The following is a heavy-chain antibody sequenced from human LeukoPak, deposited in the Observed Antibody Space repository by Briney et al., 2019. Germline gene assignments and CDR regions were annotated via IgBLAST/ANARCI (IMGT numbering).Heavy chain of an antibody. Sequence: ASVKVSCKASGYTFTSYAMNWVRQAPGQGLEFMGWSNTYNGNPTYAQAFTGRFVFSVDTSVSAAYLQISSLKTEDTAVYYCASMGSHGFDIWGQGTMVTVSS. J-gene: IGHJ3*02. CDR1: GYTFTSYA. D-gene: IGHD3-16*01. V-gene: IGHV7-4-1*02. CDR3: ASMGSHGFDI. CDR2: SNTYNGNP.